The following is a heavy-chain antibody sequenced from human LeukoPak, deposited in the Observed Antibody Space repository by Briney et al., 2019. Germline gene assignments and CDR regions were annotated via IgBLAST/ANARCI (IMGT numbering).Heavy chain of an antibody. CDR2: ISYDGSNK. CDR1: RFTFSSYA. Sequence: GGSLRLSCAASRFTFSSYAMHWVRQAPGKGLEWVAVISYDGSNKYYADSVKGRFTISRDNSKNTLYLQMNSLRAEDTAVYYCARDSPYGDYGDWGQGTLVTVSS. D-gene: IGHD4-17*01. V-gene: IGHV3-30*04. CDR3: ARDSPYGDYGD. J-gene: IGHJ4*02.